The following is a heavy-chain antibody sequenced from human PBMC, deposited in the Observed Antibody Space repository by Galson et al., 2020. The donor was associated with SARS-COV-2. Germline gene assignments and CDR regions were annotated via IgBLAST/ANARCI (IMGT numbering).Heavy chain of an antibody. D-gene: IGHD2-15*01. CDR1: GGSISSGGYY. CDR2: IYYSGST. Sequence: SETLSLTCTVSGGSISSGGYYWSWIRQHPGKGLEWIGYIYYSGSTYYNPSLKSRVTISVDTSKNQFSLKLSSVTAADTAVYYCARVVVVAATDTQIYYYYGMDVWGQGTTVTVSS. CDR3: ARVVVVAATDTQIYYYYGMDV. V-gene: IGHV4-31*03. J-gene: IGHJ6*02.